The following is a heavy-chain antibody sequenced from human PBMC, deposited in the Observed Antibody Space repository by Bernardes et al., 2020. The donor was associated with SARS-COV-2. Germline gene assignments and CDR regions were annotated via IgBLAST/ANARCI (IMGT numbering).Heavy chain of an antibody. CDR2: FDSEDGQT. J-gene: IGHJ6*02. CDR1: GYSLTELP. Sequence: ASVKVSCKVSGYSLTELPIHWVRQAPGKGLEWMGGFDSEDGQTIYAQKFQGRVTMIEDTSTDTAYMELRSLRSDDTAVYYCARDFTGYYDFWSGYYYGMDVWGQGTTVTVSS. V-gene: IGHV1-24*01. CDR3: ARDFTGYYDFWSGYYYGMDV. D-gene: IGHD3-3*01.